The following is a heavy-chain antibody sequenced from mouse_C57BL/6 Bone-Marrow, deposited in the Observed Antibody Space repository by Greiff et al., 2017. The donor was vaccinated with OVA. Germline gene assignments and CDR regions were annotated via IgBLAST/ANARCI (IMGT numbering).Heavy chain of an antibody. CDR3: ASSGDSYYVRYFDV. Sequence: QVQLQQSGPELVKPGASVKISCTASGYAFSSSWMHWVQQSPGKGLEWIGRIYPGDGATNYNGKFKGKATLTADKSSSTAYLQLSSLTSVDSAVNFRASSGDSYYVRYFDVWGTGTTVTVSA. CDR1: GYAFSSSW. J-gene: IGHJ1*03. V-gene: IGHV1-82*01. CDR2: IYPGDGAT. D-gene: IGHD2-12*01.